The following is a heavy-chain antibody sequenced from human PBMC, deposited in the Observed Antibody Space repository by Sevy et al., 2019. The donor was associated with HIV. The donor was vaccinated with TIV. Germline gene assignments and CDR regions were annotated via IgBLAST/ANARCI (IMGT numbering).Heavy chain of an antibody. CDR3: AEESGYACGHDY. Sequence: GGSLRLSCAASGFIFSNYAMHWVRQAPGKGLEWVAFIRHDGNNKYYIDSVKGRFTISRDNSKNTVFLQMNSLRADDTAMYYCAEESGYACGHDYWGQGTLVTVSS. V-gene: IGHV3-30*02. CDR2: IRHDGNNK. CDR1: GFIFSNYA. D-gene: IGHD5-18*01. J-gene: IGHJ4*02.